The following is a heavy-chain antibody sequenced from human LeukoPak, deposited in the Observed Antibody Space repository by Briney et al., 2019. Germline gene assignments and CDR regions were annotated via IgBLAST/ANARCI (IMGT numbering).Heavy chain of an antibody. V-gene: IGHV3-30*14. Sequence: PGGSLRLSCAASGFTLSSYAMSWVRQAPGLGLEWVAVVSDDGHTTYYADSVKGRFTVSRDNSKNSMNLQMNSLRPEDTAVYYCAKEGSVLREGIDPLLFAFDLWGQRTLVTVSS. D-gene: IGHD6-13*01. CDR1: GFTLSSYA. CDR3: AKEGSVLREGIDPLLFAFDL. J-gene: IGHJ3*01. CDR2: VSDDGHTT.